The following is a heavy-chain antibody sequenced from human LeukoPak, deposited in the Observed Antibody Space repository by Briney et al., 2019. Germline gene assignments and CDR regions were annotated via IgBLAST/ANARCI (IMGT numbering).Heavy chain of an antibody. Sequence: SQTLSLTCTVSGGSISSGGYYWSWIRQHPGKGLEWIGYIYYSGSTYYNPSLKSRVTISVDTSKNQFSLKLSSVTAADTAVYYCARSWDSSGYYFVYWGQGTLVTVSS. D-gene: IGHD3-22*01. V-gene: IGHV4-31*03. CDR2: IYYSGST. CDR3: ARSWDSSGYYFVY. CDR1: GGSISSGGYY. J-gene: IGHJ4*02.